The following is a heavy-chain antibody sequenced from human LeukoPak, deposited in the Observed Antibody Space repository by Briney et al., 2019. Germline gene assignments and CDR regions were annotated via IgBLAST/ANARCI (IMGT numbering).Heavy chain of an antibody. V-gene: IGHV4-39*01. Sequence: PSETLSLTCTVSGDSVSSSSYYWGWIRQPPGKGREWIATIYYSGSTYFNPSLKSRVTISVDTSKNQFSLKLSSVTAADTAVYYCARLTPVAGTWYAFDHWGQGTLVTVSS. CDR1: GDSVSSSSYY. CDR2: IYYSGST. D-gene: IGHD6-19*01. CDR3: ARLTPVAGTWYAFDH. J-gene: IGHJ4*02.